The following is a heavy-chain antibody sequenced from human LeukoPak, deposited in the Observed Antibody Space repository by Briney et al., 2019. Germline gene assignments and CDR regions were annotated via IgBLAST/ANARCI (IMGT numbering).Heavy chain of an antibody. V-gene: IGHV1-69*13. CDR2: IIPIFGTA. D-gene: IGHD2-2*01. CDR3: ASDVHSTADPYDY. J-gene: IGHJ4*02. Sequence: ASVKVSCKASGGTFSSYAISWVRQAPGQGLEWMGGIIPIFGTANYAQKFQGRVTITADESTSTAYMELSSLRSEDTAVHYCASDVHSTADPYDYWGQGTLVTVSS. CDR1: GGTFSSYA.